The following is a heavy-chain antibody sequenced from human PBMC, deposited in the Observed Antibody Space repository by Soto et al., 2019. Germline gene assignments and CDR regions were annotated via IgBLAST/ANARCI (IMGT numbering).Heavy chain of an antibody. CDR1: GGSISSYY. V-gene: IGHV4-59*01. CDR3: ARDQAAAGWFDP. J-gene: IGHJ5*02. Sequence: SETLSLTCTVSGGSISSYYWSWIRQPPGKGLEWIGYIYYSGSTNYNPSLKSRVTISVDTSKNQFSLKLSSVTAADTAVYYCARDQAAAGWFDPWGQGTLVTVSS. D-gene: IGHD6-13*01. CDR2: IYYSGST.